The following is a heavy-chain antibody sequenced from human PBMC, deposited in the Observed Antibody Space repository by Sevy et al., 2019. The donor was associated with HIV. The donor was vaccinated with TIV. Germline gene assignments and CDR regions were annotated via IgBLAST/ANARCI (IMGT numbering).Heavy chain of an antibody. CDR2: IYNTGGT. CDR3: AREDIVLGEDNYYGIDV. Sequence: SETLSLTCTVSGGSISTFFWSWIRQPAGKGLEWIGRIYNTGGTNYNPSLQSRVTMSVDTSKNQFSLKLTSVTVADTAVYYCAREDIVLGEDNYYGIDVWGQGTTVTVSS. J-gene: IGHJ6*02. CDR1: GGSISTFF. D-gene: IGHD2-15*01. V-gene: IGHV4-4*07.